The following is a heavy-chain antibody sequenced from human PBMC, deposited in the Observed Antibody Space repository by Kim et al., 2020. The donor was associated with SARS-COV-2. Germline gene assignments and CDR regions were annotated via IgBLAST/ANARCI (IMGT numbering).Heavy chain of an antibody. Sequence: SGPTLVNPTQTLTLTCTFSGFSLNTYGVSVGWIRRAPGKALEWLAVIYWDNDNRLSPSLETRLTISKDTSKNQVVLTMTNMDPADTATYFCAHSPSYNWFDAWRQGTLVTVSS. CDR1: GFSLNTYGVS. CDR2: IYWDNDN. CDR3: AHSPSYNWFDA. V-gene: IGHV2-5*02. J-gene: IGHJ5*02.